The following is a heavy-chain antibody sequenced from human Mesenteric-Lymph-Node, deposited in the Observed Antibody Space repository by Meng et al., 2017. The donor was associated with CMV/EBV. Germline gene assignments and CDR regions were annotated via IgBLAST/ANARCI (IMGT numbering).Heavy chain of an antibody. CDR2: ISRSGSTI. Sequence: SCAASGFDFSTYEMNWVRQAPGKGLEWVSYISRSGSTIYFADSVKGRFTMSRDNAKNSLYLQMNSLRAEDTAVYYCASAPASAVTSGFDYWGQGTLVTVSS. V-gene: IGHV3-48*03. CDR3: ASAPASAVTSGFDY. D-gene: IGHD4-17*01. J-gene: IGHJ4*02. CDR1: GFDFSTYE.